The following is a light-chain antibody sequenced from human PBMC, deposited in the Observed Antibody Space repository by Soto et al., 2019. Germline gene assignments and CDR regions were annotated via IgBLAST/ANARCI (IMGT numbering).Light chain of an antibody. V-gene: IGLV2-14*01. J-gene: IGLJ2*01. Sequence: QSVLTQPPSASGSPGQSVTISCTGTSSDVGGYNYVSWYQQHPGKAPQLIIFEVNNRPSGVSNRFSGSKSGNTASLTISGLQAEDEADYYCSSYTTSATLVFGGGTQLTVL. CDR3: SSYTTSATLV. CDR1: SSDVGGYNY. CDR2: EVN.